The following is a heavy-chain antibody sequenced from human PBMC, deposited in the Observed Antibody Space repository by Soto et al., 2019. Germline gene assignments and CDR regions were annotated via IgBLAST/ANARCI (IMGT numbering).Heavy chain of an antibody. V-gene: IGHV4-4*07. CDR3: ARERGDNWDYAAY. CDR2: INTSGNT. CDR1: GGSITSYR. D-gene: IGHD1-7*01. Sequence: QVQLQESGPGLVRPLETLSLTCKVSGGSITSYRWSWIRQSAGKGLEWIGRINTSGNTHYNPSLKSRVTVSIDTSQNQFLLTVTSVTAADSAVYYCARERGDNWDYAAYWGQGTPVTVSS. J-gene: IGHJ4*02.